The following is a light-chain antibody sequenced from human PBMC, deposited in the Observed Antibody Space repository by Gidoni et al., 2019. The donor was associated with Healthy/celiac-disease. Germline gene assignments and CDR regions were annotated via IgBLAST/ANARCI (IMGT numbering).Light chain of an antibody. CDR1: SSDVGGYNY. J-gene: IGLJ2*01. CDR2: DVS. CDR3: SSYTSSSTSSV. Sequence: QSALTQPASVPGSPGQSITISCTGTSSDVGGYNYVSWYQQHPGNAPKLMIYDVSNRPSGVSNRFSGSKSGNTASLTISGLQAEDEADYYCSSYTSSSTSSVFGGGTKLTVL. V-gene: IGLV2-14*01.